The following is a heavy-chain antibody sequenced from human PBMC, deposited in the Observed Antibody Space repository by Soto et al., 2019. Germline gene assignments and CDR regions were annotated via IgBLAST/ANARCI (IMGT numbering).Heavy chain of an antibody. CDR2: ISYDGSNK. V-gene: IGHV3-30-3*01. J-gene: IGHJ4*02. Sequence: AVGSLRLSCAASEFTFRGDAMHWVRQAPGKGLEWVAVISYDGSNKYYADSVKGRFTISRDNSKNTLYLQMNSLRAEDTSVYYCASGIAAADYFDYWGQGTLVTVSS. CDR1: EFTFRGDA. D-gene: IGHD6-13*01. CDR3: ASGIAAADYFDY.